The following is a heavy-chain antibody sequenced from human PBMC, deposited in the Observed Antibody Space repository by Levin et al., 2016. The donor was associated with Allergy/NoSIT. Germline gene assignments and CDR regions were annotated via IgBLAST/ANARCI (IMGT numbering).Heavy chain of an antibody. CDR3: ARDDCSVASCLLHDGIDI. CDR1: GFNFSAHW. Sequence: GESLKISCEASGFNFSAHWIHWVRQGPGMGLVWVSRVSSDGKSQDHADVVKGRFTVSRDNAKNMVYLVMNSLLVEDTALYFCARDDCSVASCLLHDGIDIWGQGTPVTVAS. CDR2: VSSDGKS. D-gene: IGHD2-15*01. V-gene: IGHV3-74*01. J-gene: IGHJ3*02.